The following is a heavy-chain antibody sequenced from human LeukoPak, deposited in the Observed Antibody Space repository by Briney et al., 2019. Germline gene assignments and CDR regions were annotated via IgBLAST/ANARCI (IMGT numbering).Heavy chain of an antibody. CDR3: ARLKVPAAIYYYYYYMDV. CDR2: IYYSGST. Sequence: SETLSLTCTVSGGSISSYYWGWIRQPPGKGLEWIGSIYYSGSTYYNPSLKSRVTISVDTSKNQFSLKLSSVTAADTAVYYCARLKVPAAIYYYYYYMDVWGKGTTVTVSS. J-gene: IGHJ6*03. D-gene: IGHD2-2*01. V-gene: IGHV4-39*01. CDR1: GGSISSYY.